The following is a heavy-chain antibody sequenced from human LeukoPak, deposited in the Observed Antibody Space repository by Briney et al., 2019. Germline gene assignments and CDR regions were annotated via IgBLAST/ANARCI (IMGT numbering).Heavy chain of an antibody. J-gene: IGHJ3*02. V-gene: IGHV4-59*12. CDR1: GGSISSYY. D-gene: IGHD4-17*01. CDR3: ARDSVTTDAFDI. CDR2: IYYSGST. Sequence: SETLSLTCTVSGGSISSYYWSWIRQPPGKGLEWIGYIYYSGSTNYNPSLKSRVTISVDRSKNQFSLKLSSVTAADTAVYYCARDSVTTDAFDIWGQGTMVTVSS.